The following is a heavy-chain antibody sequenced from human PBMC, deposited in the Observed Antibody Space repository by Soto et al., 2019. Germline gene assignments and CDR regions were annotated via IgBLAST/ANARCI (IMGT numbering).Heavy chain of an antibody. J-gene: IGHJ4*02. V-gene: IGHV3-30-3*01. Sequence: QVQLVESGGGVVQPGGSLRLSCAASGFIFNNYAMHWVRQAPGKGLEWVAVISYDGSNKYYADSVKGRFTISRDNSKNTLYLQMNSLRAEDTAVYYCASQLLTIGSFHYWGQGTLVTVSS. CDR1: GFIFNNYA. CDR2: ISYDGSNK. D-gene: IGHD2-2*01. CDR3: ASQLLTIGSFHY.